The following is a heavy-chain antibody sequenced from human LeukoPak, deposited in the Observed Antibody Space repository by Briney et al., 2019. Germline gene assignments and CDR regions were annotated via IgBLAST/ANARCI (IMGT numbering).Heavy chain of an antibody. CDR3: ARVIPYYDSSGYPDY. D-gene: IGHD3-22*01. Sequence: GGSLRLSCAASGFTFSSYSMNWVRQAPGKGLEWVSYISSSSSSSTIYYADSVKGRFTISRDNAKNSLYLQMNSLRAEDTAVYYCARVIPYYDSSGYPDYWGQGTLVTVSS. V-gene: IGHV3-48*04. CDR2: ISSSSSSSTI. J-gene: IGHJ4*02. CDR1: GFTFSSYS.